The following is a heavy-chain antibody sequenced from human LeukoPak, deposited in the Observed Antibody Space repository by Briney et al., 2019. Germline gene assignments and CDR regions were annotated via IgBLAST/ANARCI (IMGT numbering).Heavy chain of an antibody. D-gene: IGHD2-15*01. CDR3: ARGEVVAARFDF. CDR1: GFTVSSNY. V-gene: IGHV3-53*01. J-gene: IGHJ4*02. CDR2: IYSGGST. Sequence: GGCLRLSCAASGFTVSSNYMNWVRQAPGKGLEWVSVIYSGGSTYYSDSVKGRFTISRDNSKNTVYLQMNNLRVEDTAVYYCARGEVVAARFDFWGQGTLVTVSS.